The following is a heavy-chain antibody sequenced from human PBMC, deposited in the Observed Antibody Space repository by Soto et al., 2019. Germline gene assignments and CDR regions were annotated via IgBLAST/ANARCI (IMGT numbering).Heavy chain of an antibody. J-gene: IGHJ4*02. CDR3: ARDSARPNLRYFDWSPYFDY. D-gene: IGHD3-9*01. Sequence: SETLSLTCTVSGGSISSYYWSWIRQPPGKGLEWIGYIYYSGSTNYNPSLKSRVTISVDTSKNQFSLKLSSVTAADTAVYYCARDSARPNLRYFDWSPYFDYWGQGTLVTVS. CDR1: GGSISSYY. V-gene: IGHV4-59*01. CDR2: IYYSGST.